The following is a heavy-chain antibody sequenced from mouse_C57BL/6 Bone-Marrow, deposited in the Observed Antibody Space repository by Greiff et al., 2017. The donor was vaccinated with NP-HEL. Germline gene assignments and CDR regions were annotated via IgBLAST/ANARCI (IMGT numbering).Heavy chain of an antibody. CDR3: AAYGSSLGDY. J-gene: IGHJ2*01. Sequence: VQLQQSGPELVKPGASVKISCKASGYAFSSSWMNWVKQRPGKGLEWIGRIYPGDGDTNYNGKFKGKATLTADKSSSTAYMQLSSLTSEDSAVYFCAAYGSSLGDYWGQGTTLTVSS. CDR1: GYAFSSSW. CDR2: IYPGDGDT. V-gene: IGHV1-82*01. D-gene: IGHD1-1*01.